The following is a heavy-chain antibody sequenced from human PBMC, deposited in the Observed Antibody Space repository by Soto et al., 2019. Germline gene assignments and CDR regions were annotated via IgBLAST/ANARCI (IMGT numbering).Heavy chain of an antibody. CDR3: ARGEYSGSYLSRPVFAY. Sequence: QVQLQESGPGLVKPSQTLSLTCTVSGGSISSGGYYWSWIRQHPGKGLEWIGYIYYSGSTYYNPNLKSRVTIPQDLYKKQFSLKLSSLTGADTALYYCARGEYSGSYLSRPVFAYWGQGTLVTVSS. CDR2: IYYSGST. V-gene: IGHV4-31*03. CDR1: GGSISSGGYY. J-gene: IGHJ4*02. D-gene: IGHD1-26*01.